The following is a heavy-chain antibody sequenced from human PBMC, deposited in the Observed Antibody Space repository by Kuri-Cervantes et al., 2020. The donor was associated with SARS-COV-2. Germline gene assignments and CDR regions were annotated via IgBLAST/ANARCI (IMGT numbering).Heavy chain of an antibody. J-gene: IGHJ4*02. V-gene: IGHV3-7*01. CDR2: IKQDGSEK. CDR3: ARDRRVGWADY. CDR1: GYSISSGYY. D-gene: IGHD1-26*01. Sequence: GESLKISCAVSGYSISSGYYWGWIRQPPGKGLEWVANIKQDGSEKYYVDSVKGRFTISRDNAKNSLYLQMNSLRAEDTAVYYCARDRRVGWADYWGQGTLVTVSS.